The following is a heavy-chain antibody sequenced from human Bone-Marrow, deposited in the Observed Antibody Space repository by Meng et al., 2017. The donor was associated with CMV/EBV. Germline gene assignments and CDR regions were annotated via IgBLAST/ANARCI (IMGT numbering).Heavy chain of an antibody. CDR2: ISGSGGST. CDR3: AKDQLLFGGPNAYFDD. J-gene: IGHJ4*02. D-gene: IGHD3-16*01. CDR1: GFTFSSYA. V-gene: IGHV3-23*01. Sequence: GGSLRLSCAASGFTFSSYAMSWVRQAPGKGLEWVSAISGSGGSTYYADSVKGRFTISRDNSKNTLYLQMNSLRAEETAMYYCAKDQLLFGGPNAYFDDWGQGTLVTVSS.